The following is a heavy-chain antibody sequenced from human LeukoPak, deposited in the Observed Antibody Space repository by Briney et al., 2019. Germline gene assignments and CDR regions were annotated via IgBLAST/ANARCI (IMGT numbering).Heavy chain of an antibody. V-gene: IGHV4-39*01. CDR3: ARRRLGETTTANWFDP. J-gene: IGHJ5*02. CDR2: IYYSGST. Sequence: SETLSLTCTVPDGSISSSSYYWGWIRQPPGKGLEWIGSIYYSGSTYYNPSLKSRVTLSVDTSKNQFSLKLSSVTAADTAVYYCARRRLGETTTANWFDPWGQGTLVTVS. CDR1: DGSISSSSYY. D-gene: IGHD1-7*01.